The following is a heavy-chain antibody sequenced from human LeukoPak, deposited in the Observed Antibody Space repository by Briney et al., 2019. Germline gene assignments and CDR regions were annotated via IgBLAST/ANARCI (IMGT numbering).Heavy chain of an antibody. J-gene: IGHJ4*02. CDR1: GGFISSYY. CDR3: ARRGYGSGSFNRYYFDY. Sequence: NPSETLSLTCTVSGGFISSYYWSWIRQPPGKGLEWIGYIYYSGSTNYNPSLKSRVTISVDTSKNQFSLKLSSVTAADTAVYYCARRGYGSGSFNRYYFDYWGQGTLVTVPS. V-gene: IGHV4-59*08. D-gene: IGHD3-10*01. CDR2: IYYSGST.